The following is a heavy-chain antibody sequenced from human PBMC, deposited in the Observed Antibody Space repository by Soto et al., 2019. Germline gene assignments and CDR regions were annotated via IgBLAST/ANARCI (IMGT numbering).Heavy chain of an antibody. Sequence: GGSLRLSCAASGFTFDDYAMHWVRQAPGKGLEWVSGISWNSGSIGYADSVKGRFTISRDNAKNSLYLQMNSLRAEDTALYYCAKGFMITFGGVIAPFDFWGQGTLVTVSS. CDR1: GFTFDDYA. V-gene: IGHV3-9*01. J-gene: IGHJ4*02. D-gene: IGHD3-16*02. CDR2: ISWNSGSI. CDR3: AKGFMITFGGVIAPFDF.